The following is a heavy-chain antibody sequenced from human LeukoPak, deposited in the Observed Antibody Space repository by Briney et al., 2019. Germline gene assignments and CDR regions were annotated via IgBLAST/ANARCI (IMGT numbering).Heavy chain of an antibody. D-gene: IGHD3-22*01. CDR2: IIPIFGTA. CDR1: GGTFSSYA. V-gene: IGHV1-69*01. CDR3: ARGAYYYDSSGYYYPDY. Sequence: SVKVSCKASGGTFSSYAISWARQAPGQGLEWMGGIIPIFGTANYAQKFQGRVTITADESTSTAYMELSSLRSEDTAVYYCARGAYYYDSSGYYYPDYWGQGTLVTVSS. J-gene: IGHJ4*02.